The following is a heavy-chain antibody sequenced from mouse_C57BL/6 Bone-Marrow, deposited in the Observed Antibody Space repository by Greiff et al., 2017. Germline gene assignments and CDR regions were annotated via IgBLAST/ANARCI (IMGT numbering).Heavy chain of an antibody. CDR2: INPNYGTT. D-gene: IGHD2-4*01. CDR3: ARGYDYDYAMDY. J-gene: IGHJ4*01. CDR1: GYSFTDYN. Sequence: VQLKESGPELVKPGASVKISCKASGYSFTDYNMNWVKQSNGKSLEWIGVINPNYGTTSYNQKFKGKATLTVDQSSSTAYMQLNSLTSKNSAVYYCARGYDYDYAMDYWGQGTSVTVSS. V-gene: IGHV1-39*01.